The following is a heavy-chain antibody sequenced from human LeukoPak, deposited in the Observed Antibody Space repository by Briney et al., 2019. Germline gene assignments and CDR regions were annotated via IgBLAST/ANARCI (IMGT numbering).Heavy chain of an antibody. D-gene: IGHD3-10*01. CDR2: ISASGGST. CDR3: AKSGDYYGSGTYNDY. J-gene: IGHJ4*02. CDR1: GFTFSTYA. V-gene: IGHV3-23*01. Sequence: GGSLRLSCAASGFTFSTYAMSWVRQAPGKGLEWVSAISASGGSTYYADSVKGRFTISRDNSKNTLYLQMNSLRVEDTAVYYCAKSGDYYGSGTYNDYWGQGTLVTVSS.